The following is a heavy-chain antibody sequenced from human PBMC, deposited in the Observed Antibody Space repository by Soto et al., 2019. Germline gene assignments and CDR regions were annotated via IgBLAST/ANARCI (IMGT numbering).Heavy chain of an antibody. J-gene: IGHJ6*03. Sequence: SETLSLTCTVSGGSISSYYWSWIRQPPGKGQEWIGYIYYSGSTNYNPSLKSRVTISVDTSKNQFSLKLSSVTAADTAVYYCARSLWFGVNYYYYYMDVWGKGTTVTVSS. CDR3: ARSLWFGVNYYYYYMDV. V-gene: IGHV4-59*08. D-gene: IGHD3-10*01. CDR2: IYYSGST. CDR1: GGSISSYY.